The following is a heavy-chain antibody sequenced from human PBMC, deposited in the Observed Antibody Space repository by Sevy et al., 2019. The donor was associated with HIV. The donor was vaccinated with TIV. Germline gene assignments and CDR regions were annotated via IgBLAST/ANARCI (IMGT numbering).Heavy chain of an antibody. CDR2: ISWNRGAI. Sequence: GGSLRLSCAASGFSFDDYAMHWVRQPPGKGLEWVSGISWNRGAIGYADSVKGRFTISRDNAKNSLYLQMNSLKVEDTALYYCVNDGGNYMSYNWFDPWGQRTLVTVSS. J-gene: IGHJ5*02. D-gene: IGHD1-1*01. CDR3: VNDGGNYMSYNWFDP. V-gene: IGHV3-9*01. CDR1: GFSFDDYA.